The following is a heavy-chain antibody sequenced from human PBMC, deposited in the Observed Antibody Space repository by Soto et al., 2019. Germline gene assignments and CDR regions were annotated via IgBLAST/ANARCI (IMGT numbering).Heavy chain of an antibody. Sequence: PSETLSLTCTVSGGSISSGDYYWSWIRQHPGKGLEWIGTIYFSGTTYYNPSLKSRVTISVDTSKSQFSLKLSSVTAADTAVYYWAGRERSVFSYWLDPWGRDPLVTVSS. CDR2: IYFSGTT. CDR1: GGSISSGDYY. CDR3: AGRERSVFSYWLDP. J-gene: IGHJ5*02. D-gene: IGHD3-3*01. V-gene: IGHV4-31*03.